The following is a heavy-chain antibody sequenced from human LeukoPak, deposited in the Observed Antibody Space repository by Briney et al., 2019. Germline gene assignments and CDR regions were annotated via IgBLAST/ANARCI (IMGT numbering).Heavy chain of an antibody. CDR1: GYSFTSYW. J-gene: IGHJ4*02. D-gene: IGHD2-2*01. Sequence: GESLKISCKGSGYSFTSYWIGWVRQMPGKGLEWMGIIYPGDSDTRYSPSFQGQVTISADKSISTAYLQWSSLRSEDTAVYYCARGALGCSSTSCCIAYWGQGTLVTVSS. CDR2: IYPGDSDT. CDR3: ARGALGCSSTSCCIAY. V-gene: IGHV5-51*01.